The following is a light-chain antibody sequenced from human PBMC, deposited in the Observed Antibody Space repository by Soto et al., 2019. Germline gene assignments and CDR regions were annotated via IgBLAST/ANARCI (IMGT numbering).Light chain of an antibody. V-gene: IGLV2-23*03. CDR1: SSDVGSYNL. CDR3: CSYAFISTFVV. J-gene: IGLJ2*01. Sequence: QSALTQPASVSGSPGQSITISCTGTSSDVGSYNLVPWYQQHPGKAPKLMIYEGSKRPSGVSNRFSGSKSGNTASLTISGLQAEDEADYYCCSYAFISTFVVFGGGTKLTVL. CDR2: EGS.